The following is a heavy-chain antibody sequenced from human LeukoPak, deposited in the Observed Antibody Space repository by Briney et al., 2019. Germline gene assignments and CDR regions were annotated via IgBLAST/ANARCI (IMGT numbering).Heavy chain of an antibody. CDR2: ISYDGSNK. Sequence: GGSLRLSCAGSRFTFSNYGMHWVRQAPGKGLEWVAVISYDGSNKYYVDSVKGRFTISRDNSKNTLYLQMSSLRPEDTAVYYCAKGPSGTVVAGARYFDYWGLGTLVTVSS. CDR1: RFTFSNYG. V-gene: IGHV3-30*18. D-gene: IGHD2-15*01. CDR3: AKGPSGTVVAGARYFDY. J-gene: IGHJ4*02.